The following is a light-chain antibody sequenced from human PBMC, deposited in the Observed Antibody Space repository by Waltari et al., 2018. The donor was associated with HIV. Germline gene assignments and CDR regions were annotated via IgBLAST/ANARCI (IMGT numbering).Light chain of an antibody. Sequence: QSVLTQPPSASGTPGQRVTISCSGSSSKIGSNTVTWYQQLPGPAPKLLIYSNNQRPSGVPDRFSGSKSGTSASLAISGLQSEDEADYYCAAWHDSLNGSWVFGGGTKLTVL. J-gene: IGLJ3*02. V-gene: IGLV1-44*01. CDR2: SNN. CDR1: SSKIGSNT. CDR3: AAWHDSLNGSWV.